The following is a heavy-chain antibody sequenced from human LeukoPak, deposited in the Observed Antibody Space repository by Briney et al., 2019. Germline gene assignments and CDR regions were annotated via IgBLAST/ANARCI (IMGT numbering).Heavy chain of an antibody. Sequence: GGSLRLSCAASGFTFSSYGMHWVRQAPGKGLEWVGVVWYDGSDKYYADSVKGRFTISRDNSKNTLYLQMNSLRAEDTAVYYCARAGYYGSGSQDTFDYWGQGTLVTVSS. D-gene: IGHD3-10*01. CDR2: VWYDGSDK. V-gene: IGHV3-33*01. CDR1: GFTFSSYG. J-gene: IGHJ4*02. CDR3: ARAGYYGSGSQDTFDY.